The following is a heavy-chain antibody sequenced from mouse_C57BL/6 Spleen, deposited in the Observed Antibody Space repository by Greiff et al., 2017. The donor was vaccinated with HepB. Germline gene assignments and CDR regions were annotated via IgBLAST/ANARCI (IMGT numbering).Heavy chain of an antibody. CDR1: GYAFTNYL. D-gene: IGHD1-1*01. CDR2: INPGSGGT. CDR3: ARAYYYGSRLYYDMDY. Sequence: QVQLQQSGAELVRPGTSVKVSCKASGYAFTNYLIEWVKQRPGQGLEWIGVINPGSGGTNYNEKFKGKATLTVDKSSSTAYMQLSSLTSEDSAVSVCARAYYYGSRLYYDMDYWGQGTSVTVSS. J-gene: IGHJ4*01. V-gene: IGHV1-54*01.